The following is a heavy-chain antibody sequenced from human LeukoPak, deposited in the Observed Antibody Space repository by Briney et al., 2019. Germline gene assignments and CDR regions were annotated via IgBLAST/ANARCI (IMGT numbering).Heavy chain of an antibody. CDR3: ARDRHKYNYDSGGYPPY. J-gene: IGHJ4*02. CDR2: ISGSGGST. V-gene: IGHV3-23*01. Sequence: GGSLRLSCAASGFTFSSYAMSWVRQAPGKGLEWVSAISGSGGSTYYADSVKGRFTISRDNAKNSLYLQMNSLRAEDTAVYYCARDRHKYNYDSGGYPPYWGQGTLVTVSS. CDR1: GFTFSSYA. D-gene: IGHD3-22*01.